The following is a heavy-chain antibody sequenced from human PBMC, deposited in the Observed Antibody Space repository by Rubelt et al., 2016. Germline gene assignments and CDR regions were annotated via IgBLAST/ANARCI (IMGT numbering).Heavy chain of an antibody. Sequence: GGVVQPGRSLRLSCAASGFTFSSYGMHWVRQAPGKGLEWVAVIWYDGSNKYYADSVKGRFTISRDNSKNTLYLQMNSLRAEGTAVYYCARGGMGGSTCYFDYWGQGTLVTVSS. V-gene: IGHV3-33*01. D-gene: IGHD1-26*01. J-gene: IGHJ4*02. CDR2: IWYDGSNK. CDR1: GFTFSSYG. CDR3: ARGGMGGSTCYFDY.